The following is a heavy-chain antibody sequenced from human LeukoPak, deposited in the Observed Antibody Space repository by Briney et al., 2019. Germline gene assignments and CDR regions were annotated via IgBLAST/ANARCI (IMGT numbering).Heavy chain of an antibody. CDR1: GGSFSGYY. CDR3: ARDWEGATTDAFDI. CDR2: IYYSGST. J-gene: IGHJ3*02. D-gene: IGHD1-26*01. V-gene: IGHV4-59*01. Sequence: PSETLSLTCAVYGGSFSGYYWSWIRQPPGKGLEWIGYIYYSGSTNYNPSLKSRVTISVDTSKNQFSLKLSSVTAADTAVYYCARDWEGATTDAFDIWGQGTMVTVSS.